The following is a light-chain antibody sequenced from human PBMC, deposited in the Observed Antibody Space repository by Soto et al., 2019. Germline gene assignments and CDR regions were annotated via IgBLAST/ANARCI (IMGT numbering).Light chain of an antibody. Sequence: EIVLTQSPATLSLSPGERATLSCRASQRVSSYLAWYHQKPGQAPRLLIYDASNRATGIPARFSGSGSGTDFTLTISSLEPDDFAVYYCQQRSNWPPGITFGPGTKVDIK. CDR2: DAS. V-gene: IGKV3-11*01. CDR1: QRVSSY. CDR3: QQRSNWPPGIT. J-gene: IGKJ3*01.